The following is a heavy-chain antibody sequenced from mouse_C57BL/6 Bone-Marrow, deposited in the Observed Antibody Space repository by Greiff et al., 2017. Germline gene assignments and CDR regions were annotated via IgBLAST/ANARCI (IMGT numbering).Heavy chain of an antibody. V-gene: IGHV1-62-2*01. CDR3: ARHEEGGLAQASYYAMDY. Sequence: QVQLKESGAELVKPGASVKLSCKASGYTFTEYTIHWVKQRSGQGLEWIGWFYPGRGSIKYNEKFKDKATLTADKSYSTVYMELSILTSADSAVYFCARHEEGGLAQASYYAMDYGGQGTSVTVSS. D-gene: IGHD3-2*02. J-gene: IGHJ4*01. CDR1: GYTFTEYT. CDR2: FYPGRGSI.